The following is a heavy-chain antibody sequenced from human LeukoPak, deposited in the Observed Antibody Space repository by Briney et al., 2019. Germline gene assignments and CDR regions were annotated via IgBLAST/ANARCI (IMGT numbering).Heavy chain of an antibody. J-gene: IGHJ4*02. V-gene: IGHV3-74*01. D-gene: IGHD6-19*01. Sequence: PGGSLRLSCAASGFTLSNYWMHWVRQAPGKGPVWVSRINTDGSSVSHADSVKGRFTISRDNAKDTLYLQMNSLRAEDTAVYYCARVKDIAVAGSPDYWGQGTLVTVSS. CDR1: GFTLSNYW. CDR2: INTDGSSV. CDR3: ARVKDIAVAGSPDY.